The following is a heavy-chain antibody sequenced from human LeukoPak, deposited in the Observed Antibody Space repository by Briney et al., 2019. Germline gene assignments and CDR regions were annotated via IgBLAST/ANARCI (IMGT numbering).Heavy chain of an antibody. V-gene: IGHV3-7*01. D-gene: IGHD3-3*02. J-gene: IGHJ6*02. CDR1: GFTFSNFW. Sequence: PGGSLRLSCAASGFTFSNFWMSWVRQAPGKGLEWVANINPDGSAKYYVGSVKGRFTISRDNAENSLYLQMNSLRPEDTAVYYCARHFSTYSYGLDVWGQGTTVTVSS. CDR2: INPDGSAK. CDR3: ARHFSTYSYGLDV.